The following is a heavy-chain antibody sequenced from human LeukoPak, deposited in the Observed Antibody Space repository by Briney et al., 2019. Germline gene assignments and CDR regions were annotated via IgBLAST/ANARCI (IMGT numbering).Heavy chain of an antibody. J-gene: IGHJ4*02. V-gene: IGHV3-30*02. CDR2: IRYDGTNK. Sequence: GGSLRLSCATSGFTFSTFWMRWVRQAPGKGLEWVTFIRYDGTNKYYADSVKGRFTISRDNSKNTLYLQMNSLRAEDTAVYYCAKDSAAPITITMVRGRWYFDYWGQGTLVTVSS. CDR3: AKDSAAPITITMVRGRWYFDY. CDR1: GFTFSTFW. D-gene: IGHD3-10*01.